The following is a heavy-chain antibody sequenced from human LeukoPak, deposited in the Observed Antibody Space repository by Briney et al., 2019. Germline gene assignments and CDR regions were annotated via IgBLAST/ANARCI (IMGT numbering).Heavy chain of an antibody. CDR3: AKVTSSYNYFDY. CDR2: FSGSGGKT. J-gene: IGHJ4*02. D-gene: IGHD2-2*01. V-gene: IGHV3-23*01. CDR1: GFHLTTYP. Sequence: GGSLRLSCEASGFHLTTYPMSWLRQPPGKGLEGVSTFSGSGGKTYYADSVEGRFTISRDNSKNPLSLQMNGVRAEDTAVYYCAKVTSSYNYFDYWGQGSLVTVSS.